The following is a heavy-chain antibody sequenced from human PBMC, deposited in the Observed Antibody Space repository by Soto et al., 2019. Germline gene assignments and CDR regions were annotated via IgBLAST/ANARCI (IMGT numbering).Heavy chain of an antibody. Sequence: PGESLKISCKGSGYSFTSYWIGWVRQMPGKGLEWMGIIYPGDSDTRYSPSFQGQVTISADKSISTAYLQWSSLKASDTAMYFCASDISALDYDRGGRWFDPWGQGTLVTVSS. CDR3: ASDISALDYDRGGRWFDP. V-gene: IGHV5-51*01. CDR1: GYSFTSYW. J-gene: IGHJ5*02. D-gene: IGHD3-22*01. CDR2: IYPGDSDT.